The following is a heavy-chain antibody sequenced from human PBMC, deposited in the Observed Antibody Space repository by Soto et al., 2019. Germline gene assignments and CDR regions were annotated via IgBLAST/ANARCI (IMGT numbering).Heavy chain of an antibody. CDR2: IIPIFGTT. CDR1: CGALPSHT. CDR3: ARGALTTLAYYYGMDV. D-gene: IGHD4-4*01. V-gene: IGHV1-69*13. J-gene: IGHJ6*02. Sequence: SVGVSFKAPCGALPSHTMTSVRQAPGQGLEWMGAIIPIFGTTTYAHKFQGRVTITADESTSTVYMELSSLRGEDTAVYYCARGALTTLAYYYGMDVWPQGSTVTLSS.